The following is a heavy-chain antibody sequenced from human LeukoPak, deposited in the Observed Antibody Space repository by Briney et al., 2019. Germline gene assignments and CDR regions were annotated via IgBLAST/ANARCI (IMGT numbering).Heavy chain of an antibody. D-gene: IGHD6-19*01. V-gene: IGHV5-51*01. J-gene: IGHJ3*02. Sequence: GESLKISCKGSGYSFTSYWIGWVRQMPGKGLEWMGIIYPGDSDTRYSPSFQGQVTISADKSISTAYLQWSSLKASGTAMYYCARSGYSSGWLDDAFDIWGQGTMVTVSS. CDR1: GYSFTSYW. CDR3: ARSGYSSGWLDDAFDI. CDR2: IYPGDSDT.